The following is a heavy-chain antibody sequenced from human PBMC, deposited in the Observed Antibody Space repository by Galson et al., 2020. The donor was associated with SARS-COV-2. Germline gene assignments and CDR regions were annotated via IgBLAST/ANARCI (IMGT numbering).Heavy chain of an antibody. CDR3: ARDYGEYYFDY. CDR2: IYSGGST. V-gene: IGHV3-53*01. CDR1: GFTVSSNY. D-gene: IGHD3-10*01. Sequence: GGSLRLSCAASGFTVSSNYMSWVRQPPGKGLEWVSVIYSGGSTYYADSVKGRFTISRDNSKNTLYLQMNSLRAEDTAVYYCARDYGEYYFDYWGQGTLVTVSS. J-gene: IGHJ4*02.